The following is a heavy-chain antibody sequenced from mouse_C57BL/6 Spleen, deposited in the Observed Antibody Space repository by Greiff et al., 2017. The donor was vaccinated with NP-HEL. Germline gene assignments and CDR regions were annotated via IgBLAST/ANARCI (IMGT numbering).Heavy chain of an antibody. CDR1: GFTFSDYY. Sequence: EVTLVESEGGLVQPGRSLKLSCTASGFTFSDYYMAWVRQVPEKGLEWVANINYDGGSTYYLDSLKSRFIISRDNAKNILYLQMSRLKSEDTATYDCARDSGWDGTYYGYFDVWGTGTTVTVSS. CDR3: ARDSGWDGTYYGYFDV. V-gene: IGHV5-16*01. CDR2: INYDGGST. J-gene: IGHJ1*03. D-gene: IGHD4-1*01.